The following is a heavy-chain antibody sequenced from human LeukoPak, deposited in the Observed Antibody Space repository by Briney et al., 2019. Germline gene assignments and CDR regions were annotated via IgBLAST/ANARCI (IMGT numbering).Heavy chain of an antibody. CDR2: IYPGDSDT. CDR1: GYSFTSYW. V-gene: IGHV5-51*01. Sequence: RGESLKISCKGSGYSFTSYWIGWVRQMPGKGLEWMGIIYPGDSDTRYSPSFQGQVTISADKSISTAYLQWSSLKASDTAMYYCARLDCSGGSCYSSFDYWGQGTLVTVSS. D-gene: IGHD2-15*01. CDR3: ARLDCSGGSCYSSFDY. J-gene: IGHJ4*02.